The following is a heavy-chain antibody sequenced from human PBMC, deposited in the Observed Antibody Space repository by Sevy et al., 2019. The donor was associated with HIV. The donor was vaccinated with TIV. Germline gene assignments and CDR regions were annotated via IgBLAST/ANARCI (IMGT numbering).Heavy chain of an antibody. CDR3: ARSGVVVPGYFDL. D-gene: IGHD2-2*01. Sequence: GGSLRLSCAASGFTFEDHAMHWVRQAPGKGLEWVSGIGWNSGYIGYADSVKGRFTISRDNAKNSLYLQMTSLRAEDMAFYYCARSGVVVPGYFDLWGRGILVTVSS. J-gene: IGHJ2*01. CDR1: GFTFEDHA. V-gene: IGHV3-9*03. CDR2: IGWNSGYI.